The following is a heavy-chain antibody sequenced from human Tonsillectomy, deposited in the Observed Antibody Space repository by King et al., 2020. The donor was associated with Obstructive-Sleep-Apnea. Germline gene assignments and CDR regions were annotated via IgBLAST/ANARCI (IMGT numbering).Heavy chain of an antibody. Sequence: VQLVESGGGLVQPGGSLRLSCAASGFTVISNYMSWVRQAPGKGLEWVSLIYSGGNTYYADSVKGRLTISRDNSKNTLYLQMNSLRAEDTAVYYCARDQTDYYDSSNLYHYYGMDVWGQGTTVTVSS. CDR3: ARDQTDYYDSSNLYHYYGMDV. CDR2: IYSGGNT. V-gene: IGHV3-66*01. CDR1: GFTVISNY. J-gene: IGHJ6*02. D-gene: IGHD3-22*01.